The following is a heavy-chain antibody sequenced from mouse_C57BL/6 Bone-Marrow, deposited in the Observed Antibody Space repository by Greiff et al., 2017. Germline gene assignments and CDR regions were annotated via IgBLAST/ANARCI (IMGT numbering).Heavy chain of an antibody. CDR2: IYPGDGDT. J-gene: IGHJ3*01. CDR1: GYAFSSYW. Sequence: QVQLQQSGAELVKPGASVTISCKASGYAFSSYWMNWVKQRPGKGLEWIGQIYPGDGDTNYNGKFKGKATLTADKSSSTAYMQLSSLTSEDSAVYFCARRHYYALFAYWGQGTLVTVSA. V-gene: IGHV1-80*01. D-gene: IGHD2-1*01. CDR3: ARRHYYALFAY.